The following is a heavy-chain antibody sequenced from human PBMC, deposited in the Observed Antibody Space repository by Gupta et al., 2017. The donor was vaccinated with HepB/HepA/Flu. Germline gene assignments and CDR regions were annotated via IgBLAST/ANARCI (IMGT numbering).Heavy chain of an antibody. V-gene: IGHV3-13*01. CDR1: GFTFTTYD. CDR3: ARGRVRGFDP. CDR2: IDIAGDT. J-gene: IGHJ5*02. Sequence: EVQLVESGGGLVQPGGSLRHSCAGSGFTFTTYDIHWVGKAIGKGLEWVSGIDIAGDTYYAESVKGRFTISRENAKNSLYLQMDSLKTGDTAVYYCARGRVRGFDPWGQGTLVTVSS.